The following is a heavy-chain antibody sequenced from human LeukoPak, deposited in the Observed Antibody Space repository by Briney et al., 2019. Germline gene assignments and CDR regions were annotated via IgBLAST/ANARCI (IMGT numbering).Heavy chain of an antibody. D-gene: IGHD3-10*01. J-gene: IGHJ4*02. CDR1: GYTFTSYD. Sequence: ASVKVSCKASGYTFTSYDINWVRQATGQGLEWMGWMNPNSGNTGYAQKFQGRVTITRNTSISTAYMELRSLRSDDTAVYYCARESLWFGELGLDYWGQGTLVTVSS. CDR3: ARESLWFGELGLDY. V-gene: IGHV1-8*03. CDR2: MNPNSGNT.